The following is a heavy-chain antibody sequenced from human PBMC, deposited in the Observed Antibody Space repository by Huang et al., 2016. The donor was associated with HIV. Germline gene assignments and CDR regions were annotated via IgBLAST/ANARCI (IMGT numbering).Heavy chain of an antibody. J-gene: IGHJ4*02. CDR2: FSWNSEFI. Sequence: EVQLVEKGGGLIQPGKSLTLTGPCSGVNFDDYAMHGVRQAPVKGLDCVSGFSWNSEFINYADSVKGRFTISRDSAKNSVFLQMNSLRPEDTALYYCAKGAVAGRRGPLDYWGQGTLVTVSS. D-gene: IGHD6-19*01. CDR3: AKGAVAGRRGPLDY. CDR1: GVNFDDYA. V-gene: IGHV3-9*01.